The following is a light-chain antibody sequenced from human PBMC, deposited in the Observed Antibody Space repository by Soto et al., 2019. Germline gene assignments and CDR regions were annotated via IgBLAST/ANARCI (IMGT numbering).Light chain of an antibody. J-gene: IGKJ5*01. V-gene: IGKV3-11*01. Sequence: EIGLTQYPATLAFSPGERCTLSCRASQSVSSYLAWYQQKPGQAPRLLIYDASNRATGIPARFSGSGSGTDFTLTISSLEPEDFAVYYCQQRSNWPPSITFGQGTRLEIK. CDR3: QQRSNWPPSIT. CDR2: DAS. CDR1: QSVSSY.